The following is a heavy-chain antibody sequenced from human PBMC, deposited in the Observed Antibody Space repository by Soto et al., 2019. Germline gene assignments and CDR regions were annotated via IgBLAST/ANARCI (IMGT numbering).Heavy chain of an antibody. CDR3: GRDASAYDGGWYPRGFDP. J-gene: IGHJ5*02. CDR1: GFTFSTYG. V-gene: IGHV3-33*01. Sequence: GGSLRLSCAASGFTFSTYGMHWVRQAPGKGLEWVAIIWYDGSNKYYADSVKGRFTISRDDSKNTLYLQMNSLRVEDTAVYFCGRDASAYDGGWYPRGFDPWGQGTLVTVSS. CDR2: IWYDGSNK. D-gene: IGHD6-19*01.